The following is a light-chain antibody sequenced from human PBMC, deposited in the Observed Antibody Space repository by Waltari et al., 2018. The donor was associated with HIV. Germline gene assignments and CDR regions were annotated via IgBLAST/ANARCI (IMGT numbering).Light chain of an antibody. Sequence: QSVLTQPPSASGTPGQTVTISCSGSSSNIGNDNVYWYQQLPGMTPKLLIYKNYQRPSGVPDRFTGSKSGTSASLASSGLRSEDEADYYCVGWDGSLSGYVFGAGTKVTVL. CDR2: KNY. V-gene: IGLV1-47*01. CDR1: SSNIGNDN. CDR3: VGWDGSLSGYV. J-gene: IGLJ1*01.